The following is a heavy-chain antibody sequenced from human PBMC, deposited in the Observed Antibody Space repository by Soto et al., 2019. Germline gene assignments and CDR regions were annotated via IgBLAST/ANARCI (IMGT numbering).Heavy chain of an antibody. Sequence: GASVKVCCKASGYTFTGYAMHWVRQAPGQKLEKMGWINAGNGNTKYSQKFQGRVTITRDSSASTAYMELSSLRSEDTAVFYCARGSGVVVTVRAQGTLVTVSS. CDR2: INAGNGNT. V-gene: IGHV1-3*01. CDR3: ARGSGVVVTV. CDR1: GYTFTGYA. J-gene: IGHJ4*02. D-gene: IGHD2-15*01.